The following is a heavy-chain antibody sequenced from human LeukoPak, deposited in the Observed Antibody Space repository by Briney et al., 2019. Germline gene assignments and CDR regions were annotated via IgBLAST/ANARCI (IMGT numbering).Heavy chain of an antibody. J-gene: IGHJ4*02. V-gene: IGHV3-23*01. D-gene: IGHD1-1*01. CDR2: ISGGGHST. Sequence: PGGSLRLSCAASGFTFSSYVMNWVRQAPGKGLEWVSSISGGGHSTYYADSVKGRFTVSRDNSKNTLYLQMDSLRAEDTAVYYCAKVSRYEGDYWGQGTLVTVSS. CDR1: GFTFSSYV. CDR3: AKVSRYEGDY.